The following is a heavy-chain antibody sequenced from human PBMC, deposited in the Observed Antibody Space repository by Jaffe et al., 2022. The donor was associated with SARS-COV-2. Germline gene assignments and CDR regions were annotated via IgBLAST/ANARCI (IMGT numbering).Heavy chain of an antibody. CDR2: VYHDGST. Sequence: QVHLQESGPGLVKPSGTLSLTCTVSGDSISSSNWWVWIRQSPGKGLEWIGEVYHDGSTNYNPSLKSRVTMSLDKSKRQFSLKLNSVSAADTAIYYCAREAHGDYYFDSWGQGILVTVSS. J-gene: IGHJ4*02. CDR3: AREAHGDYYFDS. V-gene: IGHV4-4*02. CDR1: GDSISSSNW. D-gene: IGHD4-17*01.